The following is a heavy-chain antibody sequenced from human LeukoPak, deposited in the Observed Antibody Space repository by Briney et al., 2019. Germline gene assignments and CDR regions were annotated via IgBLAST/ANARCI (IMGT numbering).Heavy chain of an antibody. Sequence: PGGSLRLSCAASGFTFSSYAMSWVRQAPGKGLEWVSAISGSGGSTYYADSVKGRFTISRDNSKNTLYLQMNSLRAEDTAVYYCAKVQHYYDSSGYYYYFDYWGQGTLVTVSS. D-gene: IGHD3-22*01. V-gene: IGHV3-23*01. J-gene: IGHJ4*02. CDR2: ISGSGGST. CDR3: AKVQHYYDSSGYYYYFDY. CDR1: GFTFSSYA.